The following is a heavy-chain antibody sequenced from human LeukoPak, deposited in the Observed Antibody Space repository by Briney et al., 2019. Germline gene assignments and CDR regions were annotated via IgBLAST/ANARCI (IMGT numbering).Heavy chain of an antibody. V-gene: IGHV3-53*01. CDR2: IYSGGST. CDR1: GFTVSSNY. D-gene: IGHD4-17*01. Sequence: QSGGSLRLSCAASGFTVSSNYMSWVRQAPGKGLEWVSVIYSGGSTYYADSVKGRFTISRDNSKKTLYLQMNSLRPEDTAVYYCTKVGPPGPPYGDYTHFDLWGQGTPVTVSS. J-gene: IGHJ4*02. CDR3: TKVGPPGPPYGDYTHFDL.